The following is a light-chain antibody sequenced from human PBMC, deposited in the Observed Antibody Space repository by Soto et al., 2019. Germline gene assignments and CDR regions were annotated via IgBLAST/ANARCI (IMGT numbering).Light chain of an antibody. CDR2: SNN. Sequence: QSALTQPPSASGTPGQRVTISCSGSSSNIGSNTVNWYQQLPGTAPKLLIYSNNQRPSGVPDRFSGSKSGTSASLAISGLQSEDEADYYCAAWDDSLNAYVVFGGGTQLT. V-gene: IGLV1-44*01. J-gene: IGLJ2*01. CDR1: SSNIGSNT. CDR3: AAWDDSLNAYVV.